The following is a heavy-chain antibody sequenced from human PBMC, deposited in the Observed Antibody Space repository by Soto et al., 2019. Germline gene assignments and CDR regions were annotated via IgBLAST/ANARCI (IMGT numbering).Heavy chain of an antibody. D-gene: IGHD6-13*01. CDR1: GQSFSGSY. CDR2: INHSGST. J-gene: IGHJ4*02. Sequence: PSDTLSLTCAVYGQSFSGSYWSCIRQPPGKGLEWIGEINHSGSTNYNPSLKSRVTISVDTSKNQLSLKLSSVTAADTAVYYCARVGALGSSSCFDYWGQGTLVTVSS. CDR3: ARVGALGSSSCFDY. V-gene: IGHV4-34*01.